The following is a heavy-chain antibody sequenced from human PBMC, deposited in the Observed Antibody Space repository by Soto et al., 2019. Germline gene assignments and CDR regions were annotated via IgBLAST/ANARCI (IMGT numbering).Heavy chain of an antibody. V-gene: IGHV3-23*01. D-gene: IGHD1-26*01. CDR3: ARRGSGSYYDY. CDR1: GFTFSSYA. CDR2: ISGSGGST. J-gene: IGHJ4*02. Sequence: EVQLLESGGGLVQPGGSLRLSCEASGFTFSSYAMRWGRQAPVKGLEWVSAISGSGGSTYYADSVKGRFTISRDNSKNTLYLQMNSLRAEDTAVYYCARRGSGSYYDYWGQGTLVTVSS.